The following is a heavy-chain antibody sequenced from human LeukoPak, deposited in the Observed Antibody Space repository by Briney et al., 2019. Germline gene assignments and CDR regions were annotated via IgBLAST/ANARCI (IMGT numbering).Heavy chain of an antibody. CDR3: AREKAVAGTGFDY. CDR1: GGSISSYY. Sequence: SETLSLTCTVSGGSISSYYWSWIRQPPGKGLEWIGYIYYSGSTNYNPSLKSRVTISVDTSKNQYSLKLSSVTAADTAVYYCAREKAVAGTGFDYWGQGTLVTVSS. V-gene: IGHV4-59*01. D-gene: IGHD6-19*01. CDR2: IYYSGST. J-gene: IGHJ4*02.